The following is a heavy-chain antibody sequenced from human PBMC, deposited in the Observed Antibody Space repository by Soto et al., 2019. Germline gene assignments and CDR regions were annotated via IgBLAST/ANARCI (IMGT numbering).Heavy chain of an antibody. J-gene: IGHJ5*02. D-gene: IGHD2-2*01. V-gene: IGHV1-18*01. Sequence: ASVKVSCKTSGYTFSNHGITWVRQAPGQPLEWLGWISLYSDGTNYAQKFQGRVSMTTDTSTTTAYMELRSLRSDDTAVYYCARVVPGAEAWFGPWGQGTLVTVSS. CDR3: ARVVPGAEAWFGP. CDR1: GYTFSNHG. CDR2: ISLYSDGT.